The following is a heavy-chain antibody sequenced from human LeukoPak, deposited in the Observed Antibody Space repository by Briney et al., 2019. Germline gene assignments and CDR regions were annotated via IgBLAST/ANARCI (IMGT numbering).Heavy chain of an antibody. J-gene: IGHJ4*02. Sequence: SSVKVSCKASGGTFSSYAISWVRQAPGQGLEWMGRIIPIFGTANYAQKFQGRVTSTTDESTSTAYMELSSLRSEDTAVYYCARVLGHSSGWYFDYWGQGTLVTVSS. V-gene: IGHV1-69*05. CDR3: ARVLGHSSGWYFDY. CDR2: IIPIFGTA. D-gene: IGHD6-19*01. CDR1: GGTFSSYA.